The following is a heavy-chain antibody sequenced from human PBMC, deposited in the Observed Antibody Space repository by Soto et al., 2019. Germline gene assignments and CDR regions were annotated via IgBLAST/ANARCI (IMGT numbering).Heavy chain of an antibody. D-gene: IGHD3-3*01. J-gene: IGHJ6*02. V-gene: IGHV3-23*01. Sequence: GGSLRLSVAAFGFTFSSYAMSWGGQAPGKGLGWVSAFTVSGGSTYYADSVKARFTFYTDNSKNTLYLKMNSLRAQAAAVNNCAKDSLSYDFWSGYSSYYYYGMDVWGQGTTVTVSS. CDR1: GFTFSSYA. CDR2: FTVSGGST. CDR3: AKDSLSYDFWSGYSSYYYYGMDV.